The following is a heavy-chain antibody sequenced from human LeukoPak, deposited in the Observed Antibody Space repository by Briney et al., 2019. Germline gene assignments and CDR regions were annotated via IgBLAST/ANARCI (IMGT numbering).Heavy chain of an antibody. CDR3: VRRVRSGRSSPFYFEY. CDR1: GFTFSTYW. CDR2: INQGGSEK. J-gene: IGHJ4*02. Sequence: PGGSLRLSCAASGFTFSTYWMSWVRQAPGKGQEWVSNINQGGSEKYYVDSVKGRFTISRDNASNSLYLQMNSMRVEDAAVFYCVRRVRSGRSSPFYFEYWGQGTLVTVSS. D-gene: IGHD1-26*01. V-gene: IGHV3-7*01.